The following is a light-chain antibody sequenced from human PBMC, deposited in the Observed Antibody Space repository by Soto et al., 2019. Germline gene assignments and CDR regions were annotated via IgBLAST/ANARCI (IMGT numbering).Light chain of an antibody. CDR1: TSNIGSSY. J-gene: IGLJ1*01. Sequence: QSVATQPPSASGTPGLWVTIACFSSTSNIGSSYVYWYQQLPGTAPKLLISRNNQQPSGVPDRLSGSKAATSASLAISGLRAGDETNYFCITWNARLNSFYVLATGPKVT. V-gene: IGLV1-47*01. CDR3: ITWNARLNSFYV. CDR2: RNN.